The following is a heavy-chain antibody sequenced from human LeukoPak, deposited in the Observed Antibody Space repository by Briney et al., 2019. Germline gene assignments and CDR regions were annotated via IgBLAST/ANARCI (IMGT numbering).Heavy chain of an antibody. J-gene: IGHJ5*02. D-gene: IGHD3-22*01. CDR1: GFTFSTYA. Sequence: PGGSLRLSCAASGFTFSTYAMSWVRQAPGKGLEWVSDISDRGGSTFYADSVKGRYTISRGNSKNTLYLQMNSLRAEDTAIYYCASRYYYDSSALSPWGQGALVTVSS. V-gene: IGHV3-23*01. CDR3: ASRYYYDSSALSP. CDR2: ISDRGGST.